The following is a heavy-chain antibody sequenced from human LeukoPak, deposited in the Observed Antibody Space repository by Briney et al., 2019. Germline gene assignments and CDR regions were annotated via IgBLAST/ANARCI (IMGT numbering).Heavy chain of an antibody. Sequence: GRSLRLSCAASGFTFSSYAMHWVRQAPGKGLEWVAVISYDGSNIHYVDSVKGRFTISRDNSKNTLYLQMNSLRAEDTAVYYCAKNQLYLDYWGQGTLVTVSS. J-gene: IGHJ4*02. CDR3: AKNQLYLDY. CDR2: ISYDGSNI. CDR1: GFTFSSYA. V-gene: IGHV3-30*04. D-gene: IGHD2-2*01.